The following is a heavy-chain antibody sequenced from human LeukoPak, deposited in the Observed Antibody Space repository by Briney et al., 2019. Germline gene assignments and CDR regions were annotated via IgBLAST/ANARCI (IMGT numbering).Heavy chain of an antibody. CDR3: AHTRDGYSYGY. J-gene: IGHJ4*02. D-gene: IGHD5-24*01. Sequence: SGPTLSKPTQTLTLTCTFSGFSLSTSGVAVGWIRQPPGKALEWLALIYWDDDKRYSPSLKSRLTISKDTSKNQVVLTMTNMDPVDTATYYCAHTRDGYSYGYWGQGTLVTVSS. CDR1: GFSLSTSGVA. CDR2: IYWDDDK. V-gene: IGHV2-5*02.